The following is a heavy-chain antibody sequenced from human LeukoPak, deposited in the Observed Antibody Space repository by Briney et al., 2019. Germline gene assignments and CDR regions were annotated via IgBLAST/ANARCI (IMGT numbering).Heavy chain of an antibody. J-gene: IGHJ5*02. V-gene: IGHV3-21*01. CDR2: ISSTSSYI. CDR3: ARVQLWQTGWFDP. CDR1: GFTFSDYS. D-gene: IGHD5-18*01. Sequence: PGGSLRLSCAASGFTFSDYSMHWVRQAPGKGLEWVSCISSTSSYIYYADSVRGRFTTSRDNAKNSLYLQMNSLRAEDTAVYYCARVQLWQTGWFDPWGQGTLVTVSS.